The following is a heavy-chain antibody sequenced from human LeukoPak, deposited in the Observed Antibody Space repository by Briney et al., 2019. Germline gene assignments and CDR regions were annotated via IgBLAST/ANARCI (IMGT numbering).Heavy chain of an antibody. Sequence: SETLSLTCTVSGASIRTSTYYWGWLRQPPGKGLEWIGSVYSSVSPYYNPSFKSRLTISVDASKNQISLRLRSVTASDTAVYYCATNKPMMTAAGMFDPWGAGTLVTVSS. J-gene: IGHJ5*02. CDR2: VYSSVSP. D-gene: IGHD2-21*02. V-gene: IGHV4-39*01. CDR3: ATNKPMMTAAGMFDP. CDR1: GASIRTSTYY.